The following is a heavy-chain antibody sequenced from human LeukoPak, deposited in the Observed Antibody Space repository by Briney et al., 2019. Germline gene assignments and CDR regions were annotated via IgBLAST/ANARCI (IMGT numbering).Heavy chain of an antibody. CDR2: IYHSGST. D-gene: IGHD6-13*01. CDR3: ARDPGGAAAGNWYFDL. J-gene: IGHJ2*01. Sequence: PSQTLSLTCAVSGGSISSGGYSWSWIRQPPGKGLEWIGYIYHSGSTYYNPSLKSRVTISVDTSKNQFSLKLSSVTAADTAVYYCARDPGGAAAGNWYFDLWGRGTLVTVSS. CDR1: GGSISSGGYS. V-gene: IGHV4-30-2*01.